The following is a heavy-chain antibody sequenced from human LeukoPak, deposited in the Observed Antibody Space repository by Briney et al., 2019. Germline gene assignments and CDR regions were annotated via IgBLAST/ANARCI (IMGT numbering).Heavy chain of an antibody. CDR1: GGSISSSSYY. CDR3: ARLSSQRRYGMDV. V-gene: IGHV4-39*01. J-gene: IGHJ6*02. CDR2: IYYSGST. D-gene: IGHD5/OR15-5a*01. Sequence: SETLSLTCTVSGGSISSSSYYWGWIRQPPGKGLEWIGGIYYSGSTYYNPSLKSRVTISVDTSKNQFSLKLSSVTAADTAVYYCARLSSQRRYGMDVWGQGTTVTVSS.